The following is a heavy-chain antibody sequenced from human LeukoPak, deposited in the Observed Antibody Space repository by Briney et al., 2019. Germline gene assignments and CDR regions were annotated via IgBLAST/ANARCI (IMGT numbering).Heavy chain of an antibody. J-gene: IGHJ4*02. CDR1: GFTFSSYA. D-gene: IGHD3-9*01. V-gene: IGHV3-30-3*01. CDR2: ISYDGSNK. Sequence: GRSLRLSCAASGFTFSSYAMHWVRQAPGKGLEWVAVISYDGSNKYYADSVKGRFTISRDNSKNTLYLQMNSLRAEDTAVYYCARFDPLDYWGQGTLVTVSS. CDR3: ARFDPLDY.